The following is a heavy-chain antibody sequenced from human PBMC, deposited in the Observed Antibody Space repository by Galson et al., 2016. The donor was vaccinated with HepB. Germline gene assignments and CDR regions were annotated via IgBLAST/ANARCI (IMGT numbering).Heavy chain of an antibody. CDR3: TWTRGSGYGVVPDY. V-gene: IGHV1-8*01. CDR2: MNPSDGGS. J-gene: IGHJ4*02. Sequence: SVKVSCKASGYTFTRYDINWVRQVPGQGLVWMAWMNPSDGGSGSIRTFQGRVTLTSDSSTSTAYMELSSLTSADTAIYYSTWTRGSGYGVVPDYWGQGTLVTVSS. CDR1: GYTFTRYD. D-gene: IGHD3-3*01.